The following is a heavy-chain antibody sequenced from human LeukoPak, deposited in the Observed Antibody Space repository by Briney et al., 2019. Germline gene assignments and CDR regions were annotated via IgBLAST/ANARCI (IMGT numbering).Heavy chain of an antibody. CDR3: ARGRYCSGGSCYYWAFDY. D-gene: IGHD2-15*01. J-gene: IGHJ4*02. V-gene: IGHV4-59*01. CDR1: GGSISSYY. Sequence: PSETLSLTCTVSGGSISSYYWSWIRQPPGKGLEWIGYIYYSGSTNYNPSLKSRVTISVDTSKNQFSLKLSSVTAADTAVYYCARGRYCSGGSCYYWAFDYWGQGTLVTVSS. CDR2: IYYSGST.